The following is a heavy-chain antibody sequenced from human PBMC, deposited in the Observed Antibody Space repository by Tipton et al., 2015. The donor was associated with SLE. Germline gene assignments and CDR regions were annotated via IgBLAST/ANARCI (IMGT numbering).Heavy chain of an antibody. V-gene: IGHV1-18*01. Sequence: QSGPEVKTPGASVKVSCKASGYTFTNYDITWVRQAPGQGLEWMGWISASNGNTNYMQKLQGRVTMTTDTTTTTAYMELRSLRSDDTAVYYCARGLKGSSSYINYWGQGTLVTVSS. CDR2: ISASNGNT. CDR1: GYTFTNYD. D-gene: IGHD6-13*01. CDR3: ARGLKGSSSYINY. J-gene: IGHJ4*02.